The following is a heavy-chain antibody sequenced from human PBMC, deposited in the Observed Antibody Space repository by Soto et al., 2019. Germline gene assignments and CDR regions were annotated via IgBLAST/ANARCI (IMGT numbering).Heavy chain of an antibody. CDR3: AKVVTATYFDFWSGYGSDSSFDY. J-gene: IGHJ4*02. V-gene: IGHV3-30*18. Sequence: GGSLRLSCAASGFTFSSYGMHWVRQAPGKGLEWVAVISYDGSKKYYVDSVKGRFTISRDNSKNTLYLQMYSLRAEDTAVYYCAKVVTATYFDFWSGYGSDSSFDYWGQGTLVTVSS. D-gene: IGHD3-3*01. CDR1: GFTFSSYG. CDR2: ISYDGSKK.